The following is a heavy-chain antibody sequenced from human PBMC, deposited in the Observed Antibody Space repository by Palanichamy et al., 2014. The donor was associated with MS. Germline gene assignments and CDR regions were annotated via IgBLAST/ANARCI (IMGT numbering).Heavy chain of an antibody. Sequence: EVQLLESGGGLVQPGGSLRLSCAASGFTFSSYAMSWVRQAPGKGAGVGLRLLVVSGGSTYYADSVKGRFTISRDNSKNTLYLQMNSLRAEDTAVYYCAKGGHSSGWYFDYWGQGTLVTVSS. CDR2: LVVSGGST. D-gene: IGHD6-19*01. J-gene: IGHJ4*02. V-gene: IGHV3-23*01. CDR1: GFTFSSYA. CDR3: AKGGHSSGWYFDY.